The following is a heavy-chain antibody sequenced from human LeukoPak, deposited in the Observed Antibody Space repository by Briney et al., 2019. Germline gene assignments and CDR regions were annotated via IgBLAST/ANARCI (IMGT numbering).Heavy chain of an antibody. J-gene: IGHJ4*02. D-gene: IGHD4-17*01. CDR2: INNDGSRT. CDR1: GFTSSTYW. V-gene: IGHV3-74*01. CDR3: ARGGDYPFDY. Sequence: PGGSLRLSCAASGFTSSTYWMHWVRQAPGKGLVWVSRINNDGSRTNYADSVKGRFTISRDNAKNTLSLQMSDLRAEDTAVYHCARGGDYPFDYWGQGTLVTVSS.